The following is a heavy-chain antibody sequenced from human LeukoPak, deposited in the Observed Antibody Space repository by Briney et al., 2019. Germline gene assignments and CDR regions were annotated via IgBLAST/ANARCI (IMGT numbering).Heavy chain of an antibody. J-gene: IGHJ6*03. CDR3: ARFYRHYHMDV. CDR2: IWYDGSNK. D-gene: IGHD4-11*01. V-gene: IGHV3-33*01. CDR1: GFTFSSYG. Sequence: PGGSLRLSCAASGFTFSSYGMHWARQAPGKGLEWVAVIWYDGSNKYYADSVKGRFTISRDNSKNTLYLQMNSLRAEDTAVYYCARFYRHYHMDVWGKGTTVTVSS.